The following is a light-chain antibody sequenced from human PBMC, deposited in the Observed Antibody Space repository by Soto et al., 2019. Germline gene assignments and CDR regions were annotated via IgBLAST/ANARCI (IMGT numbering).Light chain of an antibody. V-gene: IGKV3-20*01. Sequence: ETVMTQSPGTLSVSLGERATLSCRASQSVSIHLAWYQQKPGQAPRLLIYGASSRATGIPDRFSGSGSGTDFTLTISRLEPEDFAVYYCQQYGSSPPWTFGQGTKVDNK. CDR2: GAS. J-gene: IGKJ1*01. CDR1: QSVSIH. CDR3: QQYGSSPPWT.